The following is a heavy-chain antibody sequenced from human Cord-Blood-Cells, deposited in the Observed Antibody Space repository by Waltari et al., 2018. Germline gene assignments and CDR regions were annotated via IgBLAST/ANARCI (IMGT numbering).Heavy chain of an antibody. CDR2: IYYSGIT. D-gene: IGHD3-3*01. CDR3: ARQRFLEWLLYYLDY. J-gene: IGHJ4*02. Sequence: QLQLQESGPGLVKPSETLSLTCTVSDGSISSSSYYWGWTRQPPGKGLDWMGSIYYSGITYYNPSLKSRVTISVDTSKDQFSLKLSSVTAADTAVYYCARQRFLEWLLYYLDYWGQGTLVTVSS. V-gene: IGHV4-39*01. CDR1: DGSISSSSYY.